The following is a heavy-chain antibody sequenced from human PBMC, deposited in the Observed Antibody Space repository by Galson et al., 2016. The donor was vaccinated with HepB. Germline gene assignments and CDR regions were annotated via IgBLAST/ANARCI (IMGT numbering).Heavy chain of an antibody. J-gene: IGHJ4*02. CDR3: ARVWGASGSLS. Sequence: SVKVSCKASGYSFTTYDINWVRQAPGQGLEWMGWMNPYSGHTGHAQRFQGRVTMTRNTSMSAAYMELSSLRSEDTAVYYCARVWGASGSLSWGQGTLVTVSS. V-gene: IGHV1-8*01. D-gene: IGHD1-26*01. CDR1: GYSFTTYD. CDR2: MNPYSGHT.